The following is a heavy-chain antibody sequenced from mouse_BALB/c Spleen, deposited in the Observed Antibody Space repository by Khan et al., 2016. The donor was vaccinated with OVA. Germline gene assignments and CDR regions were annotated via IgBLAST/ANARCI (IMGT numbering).Heavy chain of an antibody. V-gene: IGHV3-2*02. J-gene: IGHJ3*01. CDR3: ARKDYYDYDPFPY. CDR2: ISYSGNT. CDR1: GYSITSEFA. Sequence: EVQLQESGPGLVKPSQSLSLTCTVTGYSITSEFAWNWIRQFPGNKLEWMGYISYSGNTRYNPSLKSLISITRDTSRNQFFLQLNSVTTEDTATYYCARKDYYDYDPFPYWGKGTLVTVSA. D-gene: IGHD2-4*01.